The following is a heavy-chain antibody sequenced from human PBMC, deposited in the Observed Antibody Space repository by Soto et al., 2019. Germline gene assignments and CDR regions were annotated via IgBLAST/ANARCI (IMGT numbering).Heavy chain of an antibody. J-gene: IGHJ6*02. Sequence: EVQLLESGGGLVQPGGSLRLSCATSGVTFRNYTMSWVRQAPGKGLEWVSGISGGGGTTYYADSVKGRFTISRDNSKNTLYLQTNSLIAEDTAVYYCAPSHCYSNTHIGLFGMDVWGQGTTVTFSS. CDR2: ISGGGGTT. D-gene: IGHD2-21*01. V-gene: IGHV3-23*01. CDR1: GVTFRNYT. CDR3: APSHCYSNTHIGLFGMDV.